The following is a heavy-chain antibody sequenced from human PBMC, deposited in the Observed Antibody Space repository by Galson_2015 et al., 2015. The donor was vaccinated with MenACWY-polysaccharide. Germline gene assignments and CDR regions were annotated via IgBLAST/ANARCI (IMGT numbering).Heavy chain of an antibody. V-gene: IGHV4-39*01. CDR2: IYNSGST. CDR3: ARQLGPRGYMDV. Sequence: LSLTCTVSGGSISGNGYYWGWIRQPPGKGLEWIGSIYNSGSTYYNPSLKSRVTISVDTSKNQFSLKLSSVTAADMAVYYCARQLGPRGYMDVWGKGTSVTVSS. D-gene: IGHD3-3*02. CDR1: GGSISGNGYY. J-gene: IGHJ6*03.